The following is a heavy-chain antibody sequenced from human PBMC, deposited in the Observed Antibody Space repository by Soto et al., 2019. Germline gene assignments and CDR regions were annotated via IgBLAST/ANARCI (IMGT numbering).Heavy chain of an antibody. J-gene: IGHJ4*02. Sequence: SGPTLVNPTETLRLTCTVSGFSLSNARMGLSWIRQPPGKALEWLAHIFSNDEKSYSTSLKSRLTISKDTSKSQVVLTMTNMDPVDTATYYCARIQLYDSSGTMIDYWGQGTLVTVSS. CDR1: GFSLSNARMG. D-gene: IGHD3-22*01. CDR2: IFSNDEK. CDR3: ARIQLYDSSGTMIDY. V-gene: IGHV2-26*01.